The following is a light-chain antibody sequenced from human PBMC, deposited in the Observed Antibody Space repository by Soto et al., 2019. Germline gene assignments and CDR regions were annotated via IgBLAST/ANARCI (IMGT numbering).Light chain of an antibody. CDR1: QSVRNS. CDR2: AAS. CDR3: QQYYSYPRT. J-gene: IGKJ1*01. V-gene: IGKV1-5*01. Sequence: DLQMTQSPSTLSASVGDRVTITCRASQSVRNSLAWYQQKPGKAPKLLIYAASTLQSGVPSRFSGSGSGTDFTLTISCLQSEDFATYYCQQYYSYPRTFGQGTKVDIK.